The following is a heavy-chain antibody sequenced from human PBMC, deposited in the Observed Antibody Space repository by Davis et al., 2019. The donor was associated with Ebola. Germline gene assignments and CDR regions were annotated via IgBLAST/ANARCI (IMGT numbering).Heavy chain of an antibody. V-gene: IGHV1-18*01. Sequence: ASVKVSCKASGYTFTSYGISWVRQAPGQELEWMGWISAYNGNTNYAQKLQGRVTITADKSTSTAYMELSSLRSEDTAVYYCASPPGILPNKDGSRLHYYFDYWGQGTLVTVSS. D-gene: IGHD3-10*01. CDR2: ISAYNGNT. CDR1: GYTFTSYG. CDR3: ASPPGILPNKDGSRLHYYFDY. J-gene: IGHJ4*02.